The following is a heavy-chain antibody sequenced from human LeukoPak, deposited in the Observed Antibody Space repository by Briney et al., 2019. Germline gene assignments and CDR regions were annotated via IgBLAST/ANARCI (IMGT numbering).Heavy chain of an antibody. CDR1: GFTFSSYA. Sequence: GGSLRLSCAASGFTFSSYAMSWVRQAPGKGLEWVSAISGSGGSTYCADSVKGRFTISRDNSKNTLYLQMNSLRAEDTAVYYCAKDRRGSQSYFYYYYGMDVWGQGTTVTVSS. V-gene: IGHV3-23*01. D-gene: IGHD2-15*01. J-gene: IGHJ6*02. CDR3: AKDRRGSQSYFYYYYGMDV. CDR2: ISGSGGST.